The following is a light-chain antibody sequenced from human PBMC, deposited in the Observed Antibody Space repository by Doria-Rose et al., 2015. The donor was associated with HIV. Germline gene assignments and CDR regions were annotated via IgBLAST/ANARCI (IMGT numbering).Light chain of an antibody. CDR1: QGLYSR. Sequence: VGDRVTITCRASQGLYSRLAWYQQSPGKVPRLLIYSASVLQRGVPSRFSGGGSGTEFNLTISSLQPEDFATYFCQQLNGFPLTFGGGTRLEIK. J-gene: IGKJ4*01. CDR2: SAS. CDR3: QQLNGFPLT. V-gene: IGKV1-9*01.